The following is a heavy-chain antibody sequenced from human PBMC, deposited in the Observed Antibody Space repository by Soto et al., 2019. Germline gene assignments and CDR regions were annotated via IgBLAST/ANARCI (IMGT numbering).Heavy chain of an antibody. CDR1: GGSISSYY. CDR3: ARVEVSSSRWGYYYYYGMDV. J-gene: IGHJ6*02. D-gene: IGHD6-13*01. Sequence: SETLSLTCTVSGGSISSYYWSWIPQPAGKRLEWIGRIYTSGSTNYNPSLKSRVTMSADTSKNQFSLKLSSVTAADTAVYYCARVEVSSSRWGYYYYYGMDVWGQGTTVTVSS. V-gene: IGHV4-4*07. CDR2: IYTSGST.